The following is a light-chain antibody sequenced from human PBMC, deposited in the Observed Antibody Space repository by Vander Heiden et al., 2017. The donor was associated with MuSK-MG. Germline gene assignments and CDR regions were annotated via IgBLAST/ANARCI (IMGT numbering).Light chain of an antibody. J-gene: IGLJ3*02. CDR3: AAWDDSLNGWV. CDR2: GTN. Sequence: SVLTQPPSASGTPGQRVTISCSGSSSNIGSNTVNWYQQLPGTAPNLLTYGTNQRPSGVPDRFSGSKSGTSASLAISGLQSEDEADYYCAAWDDSLNGWVFGGGTKLTVL. CDR1: SSNIGSNT. V-gene: IGLV1-44*01.